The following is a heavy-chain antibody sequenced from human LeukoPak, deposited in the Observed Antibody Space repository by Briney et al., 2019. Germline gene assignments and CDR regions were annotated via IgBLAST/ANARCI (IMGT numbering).Heavy chain of an antibody. Sequence: PGGSLRLSCAVSGFDFSSLWMSWVRQAPGKGLEWVANIKQGGSQKNYVDSVKGRFTISRDNAKNTLYLQMSSLRAEDTAVYYCARGVAVAGTWYWFDPWGQGTLVTVSS. CDR2: IKQGGSQK. J-gene: IGHJ5*02. V-gene: IGHV3-7*05. CDR1: GFDFSSLW. CDR3: ARGVAVAGTWYWFDP. D-gene: IGHD6-19*01.